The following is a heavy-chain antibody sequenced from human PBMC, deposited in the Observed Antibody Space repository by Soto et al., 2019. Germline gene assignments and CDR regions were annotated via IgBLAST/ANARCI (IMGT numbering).Heavy chain of an antibody. CDR1: GGTFSSYA. CDR2: IIPIFGTA. J-gene: IGHJ6*02. Sequence: GASVKVSCKASGGTFSSYAISWVRQAPGQGLEWMGEIIPIFGTANYAQKFQGRVTITADESTSTAYMELSSLRSEDTAVYYCARGGVTTVTTPYYYYYYGMDVWGQGTTVTVSS. CDR3: ARGGVTTVTTPYYYYYYGMDV. V-gene: IGHV1-69*13. D-gene: IGHD4-17*01.